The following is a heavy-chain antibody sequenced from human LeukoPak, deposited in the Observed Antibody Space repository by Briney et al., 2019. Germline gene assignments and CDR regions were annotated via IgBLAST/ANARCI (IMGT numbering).Heavy chain of an antibody. CDR1: GGSISSSSYY. CDR3: ARLRNIVVVPAAMEDYFDY. D-gene: IGHD2-2*01. CDR2: IYYSGST. V-gene: IGHV4-39*01. J-gene: IGHJ4*02. Sequence: SGTLSLTCTVSGGSISSSSYYWGWIRQPPGKGLEWIGSIYYSGSTYYNPSLKSRVTISVDTSKNQFSLKLSPVTAADTAVYYCARLRNIVVVPAAMEDYFDYWGQGTLVTVSS.